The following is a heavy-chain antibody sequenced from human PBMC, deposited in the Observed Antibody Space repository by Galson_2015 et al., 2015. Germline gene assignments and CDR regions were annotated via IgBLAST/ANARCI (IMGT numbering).Heavy chain of an antibody. CDR1: GLTVTSNY. D-gene: IGHD6-6*01. J-gene: IGHJ6*02. CDR2: IYSGGST. Sequence: SLRLSCAAPGLTVTSNYMTWVHQAPGKGLEWVSVIYSGGSTKDADSVRGRFTISRDKSKNRLYPQMNSLTPDDTAVYYCASVAVRPPSFHFYMDVWGHGTTVIVS. V-gene: IGHV3-53*01. CDR3: ASVAVRPPSFHFYMDV.